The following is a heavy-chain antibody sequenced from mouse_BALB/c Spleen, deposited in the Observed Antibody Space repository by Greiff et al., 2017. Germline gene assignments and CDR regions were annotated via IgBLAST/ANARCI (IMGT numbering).Heavy chain of an antibody. CDR2: ISYSGST. V-gene: IGHV3-8*02. J-gene: IGHJ4*01. Sequence: VQLQQSGPSLVKPSQTLSLTCSVTGDSITSGYWNWIRKFPGNKLEYMGYISYSGSTYYNPSLKSRISITRDTSMNQYYLQLNSVTTEDTATYYCARRMITTGVYAMDYWGQGTSVTVSS. CDR1: GDSITSGY. D-gene: IGHD2-4*01. CDR3: ARRMITTGVYAMDY.